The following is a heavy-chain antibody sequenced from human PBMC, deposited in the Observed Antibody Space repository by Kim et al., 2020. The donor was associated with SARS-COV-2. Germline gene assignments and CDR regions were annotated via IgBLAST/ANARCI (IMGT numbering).Heavy chain of an antibody. CDR3: ARVSFGFDP. V-gene: IGHV3-21*01. D-gene: IGHD3-16*01. Sequence: SYIYYAESGKGRFTISRAKAKNSLYLQMNSLRAEDTAVYYCARVSFGFDPWGQGTLVTVSS. J-gene: IGHJ5*02. CDR2: SYI.